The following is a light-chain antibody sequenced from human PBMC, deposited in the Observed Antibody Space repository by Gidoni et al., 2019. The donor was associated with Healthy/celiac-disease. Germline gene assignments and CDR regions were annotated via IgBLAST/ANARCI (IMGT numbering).Light chain of an antibody. CDR3: QQYGSSPPIT. Sequence: EIVLTQSPGTLSLSPGERATLPCRASQSLSSSYLAWYQQKPGQAPRLLIYGASSRATGIPDSFSGSGSGTDFTLTISRLEPEDFAVYYCQQYGSSPPITFXXXTRLEIK. CDR2: GAS. CDR1: QSLSSSY. V-gene: IGKV3-20*01. J-gene: IGKJ5*01.